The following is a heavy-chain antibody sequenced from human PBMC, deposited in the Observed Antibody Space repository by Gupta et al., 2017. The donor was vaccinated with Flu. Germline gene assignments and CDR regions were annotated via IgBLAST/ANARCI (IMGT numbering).Heavy chain of an antibody. J-gene: IGHJ5*02. D-gene: IGHD1-1*01. V-gene: IGHV3-21*01. CDR3: ARGPWKSGFDP. Sequence: WVRQAPGKGLEWVSSISSSSSYIYYADSVKGRFTISRDNAKNSLYLQMNSLRAEDTAVYYGARGPWKSGFDPWGQGTLVTVSS. CDR2: ISSSSSYI.